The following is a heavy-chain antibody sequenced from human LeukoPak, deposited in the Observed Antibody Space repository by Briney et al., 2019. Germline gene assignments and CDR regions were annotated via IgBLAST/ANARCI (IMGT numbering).Heavy chain of an antibody. J-gene: IGHJ6*02. CDR1: GGSISSYY. Sequence: SETLSLTCTVSGGSISSYYWSWIRQPPGKGLEWIGYIYYSGSTNYNPSLKSRVTISVDTSKNQFSLKLSSVTAADTAVYYCARHMVRGVTPYYYYYGMDVWGQGTTVTVSS. CDR3: ARHMVRGVTPYYYYYGMDV. CDR2: IYYSGST. V-gene: IGHV4-59*08. D-gene: IGHD3-10*01.